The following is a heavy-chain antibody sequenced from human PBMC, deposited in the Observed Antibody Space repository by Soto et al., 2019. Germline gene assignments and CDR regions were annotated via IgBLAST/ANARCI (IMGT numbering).Heavy chain of an antibody. CDR3: ARDPSGYSSSWYWFDP. CDR2: ISSSSSYI. CDR1: GFTFSSYS. J-gene: IGHJ5*02. V-gene: IGHV3-21*01. Sequence: EVQLVESGGGLVKPGGSLRLSCAASGFTFSSYSMNWVRQAPGKGLEWVSSISSSSSYIYYADSVKGRFTISRDNAKNSLYLQMNSLRAEDTAVYYCARDPSGYSSSWYWFDPLGQGTLVTVSS. D-gene: IGHD6-13*01.